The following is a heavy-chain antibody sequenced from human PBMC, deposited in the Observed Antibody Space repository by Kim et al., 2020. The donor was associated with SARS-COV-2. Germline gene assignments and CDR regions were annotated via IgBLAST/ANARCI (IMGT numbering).Heavy chain of an antibody. V-gene: IGHV1-3*01. J-gene: IGHJ6*02. Sequence: KYSHEFQRRVTLTRDTSAGTAYLELSSLRAEETAVYYCARTRKEYYGMDVWGQGTTVTVSS. CDR3: ARTRKEYYGMDV.